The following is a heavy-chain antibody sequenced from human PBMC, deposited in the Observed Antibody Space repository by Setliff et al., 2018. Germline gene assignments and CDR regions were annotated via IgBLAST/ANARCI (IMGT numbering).Heavy chain of an antibody. D-gene: IGHD3-3*01. Sequence: SVKVSCKASGGTFSSYAISWVRQAPGQGLEWMGGIIPIFGTANYAQKFQGRVTITADESTSTAYMELSSLRSEDTAVYYCARGYRGYYNFWSGSQGANWFEPWGQGTLVTVSS. CDR2: IIPIFGTA. V-gene: IGHV1-69*13. CDR1: GGTFSSYA. J-gene: IGHJ5*02. CDR3: ARGYRGYYNFWSGSQGANWFEP.